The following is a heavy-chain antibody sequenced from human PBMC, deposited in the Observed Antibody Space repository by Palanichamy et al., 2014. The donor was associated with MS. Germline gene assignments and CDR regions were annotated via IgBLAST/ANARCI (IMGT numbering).Heavy chain of an antibody. Sequence: QVQLQESGPGLVKPSETLSLTCIVSGASVSSRFWSWIRQPAGKELEWIGRTSASGPTNYNPSLTSRVTMSIDTSKNHFSLKLSSVTAADTALYYCGRDTSTSVDFWGQGIQVTVSS. CDR3: GRDTSTSVDF. CDR2: TSASGPT. V-gene: IGHV4-4*07. CDR1: GASVSSRF. J-gene: IGHJ4*02. D-gene: IGHD5-12*01.